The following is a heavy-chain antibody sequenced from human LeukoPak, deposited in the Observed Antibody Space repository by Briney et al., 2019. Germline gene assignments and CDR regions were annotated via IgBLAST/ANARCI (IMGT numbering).Heavy chain of an antibody. V-gene: IGHV3-15*01. CDR2: IRSKTDGGTT. D-gene: IGHD3-22*01. CDR1: GFTFSKAW. J-gene: IGHJ4*02. Sequence: GGSLRLSCAASGFTFSKAWMTWVRQAPGKGLEWVGRIRSKTDGGTTDYAAPVKGRFTISRDDLKNTLYLQMNSLKTEDTAVNYCITDRNYYDSSGYYYEVYWGQGTLVTVSS. CDR3: ITDRNYYDSSGYYYEVY.